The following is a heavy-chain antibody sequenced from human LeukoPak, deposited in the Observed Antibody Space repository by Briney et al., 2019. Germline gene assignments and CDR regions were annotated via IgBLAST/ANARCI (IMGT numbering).Heavy chain of an antibody. D-gene: IGHD2-2*01. CDR3: ANVNAMSTGY. CDR1: GFTFSSYG. V-gene: IGHV3-30*02. Sequence: PGGSLILSCAASGFTFSSYGMHWVRQPPGKGLEWVAFIRYDGNNKYYADSVKGRFTISRDNSKNTLYLQMNSLRAEDTAVYYCANVNAMSTGYWGQGTLVTVSS. J-gene: IGHJ4*02. CDR2: IRYDGNNK.